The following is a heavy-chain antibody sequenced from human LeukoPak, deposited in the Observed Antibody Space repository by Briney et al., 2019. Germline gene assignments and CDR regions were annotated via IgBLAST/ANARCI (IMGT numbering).Heavy chain of an antibody. CDR1: GGSFSGYY. V-gene: IGHV4-34*01. D-gene: IGHD3-16*01. Sequence: PSETLSLTCAVYGGSFSGYYWSWIRQPPGKGLEWIGEINHSGSTNYNPALKSRVTISADTSKNQFSLKLSSVTAADTAVYYCARRIPYALMNYWGQGTLVTVSS. CDR2: INHSGST. CDR3: ARRIPYALMNY. J-gene: IGHJ4*02.